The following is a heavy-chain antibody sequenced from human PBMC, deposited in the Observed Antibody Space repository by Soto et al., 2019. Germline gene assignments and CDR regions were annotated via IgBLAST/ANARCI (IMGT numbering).Heavy chain of an antibody. V-gene: IGHV1-8*01. CDR1: GYSFTSLG. Sequence: QVQLVQSGAEVREPEASVKVSCKASGYSFTSLGINWVRQTTGQGLEWMGWMQPSSGRTGYAQKFQGRVTMTRDTSINTAYMELSSLTSDDTAFYYCARGVTAGVDYWGQGTLVTVSS. CDR3: ARGVTAGVDY. CDR2: MQPSSGRT. J-gene: IGHJ4*02. D-gene: IGHD1-26*01.